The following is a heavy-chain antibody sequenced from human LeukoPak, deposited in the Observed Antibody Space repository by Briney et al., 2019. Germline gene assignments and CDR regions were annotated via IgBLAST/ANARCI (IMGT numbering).Heavy chain of an antibody. CDR3: ARDVFRWARGLWSGNDPYNWFDP. J-gene: IGHJ5*02. V-gene: IGHV4-4*07. CDR1: GGSISSHY. D-gene: IGHD3-3*01. CDR2: IYTSGST. Sequence: SETLSLTCTVSGGSISSHYWSWIRQPPGKGLEWIGRIYTSGSTNYNPSLKSRVTMSVDTSKNQFSLKLSSVTAADTAVYYCARDVFRWARGLWSGNDPYNWFDPWGQGTLVTVSS.